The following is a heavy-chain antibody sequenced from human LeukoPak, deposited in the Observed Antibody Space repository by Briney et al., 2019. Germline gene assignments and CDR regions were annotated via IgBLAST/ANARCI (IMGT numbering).Heavy chain of an antibody. CDR3: ARASIVVVPAAIFGFDP. CDR1: GGSISSHY. D-gene: IGHD2-2*02. CDR2: IYYSGST. J-gene: IGHJ5*02. V-gene: IGHV4-59*11. Sequence: SETLSLTCTVSGGSISSHYWSWIRQPPGKGLEWIGYIYYSGSTNYNPSPKSRVTISVDTSKNQFSLKLSSVTAADTAVYYCARASIVVVPAAIFGFDPWGQGTLVTVSP.